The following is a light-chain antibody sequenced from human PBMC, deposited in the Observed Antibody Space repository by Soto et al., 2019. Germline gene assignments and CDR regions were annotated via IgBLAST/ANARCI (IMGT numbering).Light chain of an antibody. CDR3: QQYNSWPLT. V-gene: IGKV3D-15*01. CDR1: RNIISN. CDR2: DIS. Sequence: EIVMTQSPGTLSVSPGERVTLSCRANRNIISNLAWYQQKPGQAPRLLIYDISTRATGIPTRFSGSGSGTEFTLTISSLQSEDFAVYYCQQYNSWPLTFGGGTKVDIK. J-gene: IGKJ4*01.